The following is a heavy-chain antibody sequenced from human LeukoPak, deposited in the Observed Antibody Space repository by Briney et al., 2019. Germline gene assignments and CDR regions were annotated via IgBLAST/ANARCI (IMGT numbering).Heavy chain of an antibody. V-gene: IGHV3-73*01. CDR2: IRTKVDSYAT. CDR1: GFIFSVFA. CDR3: ARPSSGFHF. D-gene: IGHD3-22*01. Sequence: GGSLRLSCAASGFIFSVFAMHWVRQASGKGLEWVGRIRTKVDSYATTYSASVKGRFTVSRDDSKNTAYLEMNSLKSEDTAVYYCARPSSGFHFWGQGTLVTVSS. J-gene: IGHJ4*02.